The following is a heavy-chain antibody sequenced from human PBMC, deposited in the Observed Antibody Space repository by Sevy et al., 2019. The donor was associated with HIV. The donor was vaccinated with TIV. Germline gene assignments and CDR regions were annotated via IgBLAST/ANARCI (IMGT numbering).Heavy chain of an antibody. V-gene: IGHV1-69*13. CDR3: ASPQPYCSSTSCYERPYYYGMDV. D-gene: IGHD2-2*01. CDR1: GGTFSSYA. J-gene: IGHJ6*02. CDR2: IIPIFGTA. Sequence: ASVKVSCKASGGTFSSYAISWVRQAPGQWLEWMGGIIPIFGTANYAQKFQGRVTITADESTSTAYMELSSLRSEDTAVYYCASPQPYCSSTSCYERPYYYGMDVWGQGTTVTVSS.